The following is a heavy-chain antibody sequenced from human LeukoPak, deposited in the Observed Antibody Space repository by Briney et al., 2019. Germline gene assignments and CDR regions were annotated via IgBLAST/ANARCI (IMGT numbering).Heavy chain of an antibody. J-gene: IGHJ4*02. CDR2: INPNSGGT. V-gene: IGHV1-2*02. CDR1: GYTFTGYY. Sequence: GASVKVSCKASGYTFTGYYMHWVRQAPGQGLEWMGWINPNSGGTNYAQKFQGRVTMTRDTSISTAYMELSSLRSEDTAVYYCAREYDIVVVVAAGYFDCWGQGTLVTVSS. CDR3: AREYDIVVVVAAGYFDC. D-gene: IGHD2-15*01.